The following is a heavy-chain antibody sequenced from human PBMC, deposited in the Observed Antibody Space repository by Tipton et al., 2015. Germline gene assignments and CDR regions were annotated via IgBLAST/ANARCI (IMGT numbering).Heavy chain of an antibody. V-gene: IGHV4-34*01. CDR2: INHGGST. J-gene: IGHJ4*02. Sequence: TLSLTCAVYGGSFSDYYWSWIRQSPGKGLEWIGEINHGGSTNYNPSLKSRVTISRDTSKNQFSLKLTSVTAADTAVYYCACQDYDSLTRDYQTVDYWGQGTLVTVSS. CDR3: ACQDYDSLTRDYQTVDY. CDR1: GGSFSDYY. D-gene: IGHD3-9*01.